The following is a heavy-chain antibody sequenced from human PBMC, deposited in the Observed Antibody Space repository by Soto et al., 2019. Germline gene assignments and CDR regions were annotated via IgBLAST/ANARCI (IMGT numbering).Heavy chain of an antibody. V-gene: IGHV2-5*01. CDR1: GFSLSTSGVG. CDR2: IYWNEDK. CDR3: AHRCYWFGGEDWFDP. Sequence: QITLKESGPTLENPTQTLTLTCTFCGFSLSTSGVGVGWIRQPPGKALEWLAVIYWNEDKHFSPSLKSRLTIVKDTSKNQVVLTLTNVDPVDTATYYCAHRCYWFGGEDWFDPWGPGTLVTVSS. D-gene: IGHD3-10*01. J-gene: IGHJ5*02.